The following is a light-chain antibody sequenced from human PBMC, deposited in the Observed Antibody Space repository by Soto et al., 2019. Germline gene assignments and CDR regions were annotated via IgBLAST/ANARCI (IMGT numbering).Light chain of an antibody. Sequence: QAVVTQPPSVSGAPGQRVTISCIGSSSNIGSTYDVQWYQQLPGTAPKLLIHGNTNRPSGVPDRFSGSKSGTSASLAITGLQADDEADYYCQSYDDSLSVHYVFGTGTKVTVL. CDR3: QSYDDSLSVHYV. CDR2: GNT. CDR1: SSNIGSTYD. V-gene: IGLV1-40*01. J-gene: IGLJ1*01.